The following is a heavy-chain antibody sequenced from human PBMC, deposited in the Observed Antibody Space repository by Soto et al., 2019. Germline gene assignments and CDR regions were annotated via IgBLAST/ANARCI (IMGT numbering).Heavy chain of an antibody. J-gene: IGHJ6*02. CDR2: IKSKTDGGTT. CDR3: TTAGGILYYYYGMDV. Sequence: GGSLRLSCAASGFTFSNAWMSWVRQAPGKGLEWVGRIKSKTDGGTTDYAAPVKGRFTISRDDSKNTLYLQMNSLKTEDTAVYYCTTAGGILYYYYGMDVWGQGTTVTVSS. D-gene: IGHD3-16*01. CDR1: GFTFSNAW. V-gene: IGHV3-15*01.